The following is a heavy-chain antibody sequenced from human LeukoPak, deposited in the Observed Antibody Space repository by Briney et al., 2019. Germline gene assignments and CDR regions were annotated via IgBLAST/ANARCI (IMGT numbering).Heavy chain of an antibody. J-gene: IGHJ6*03. Sequence: GGSLTLSCAASGFTFSSYWMSWVRQAPGKGLEWVANIKQDGSEKYYVDSVKGRFTISRDNAKNSLYLQMNSLRAEDTAVCYCARGGNYYYYYMDVWGKGTTVTISS. CDR3: ARGGNYYYYYMDV. V-gene: IGHV3-7*01. CDR1: GFTFSSYW. CDR2: IKQDGSEK.